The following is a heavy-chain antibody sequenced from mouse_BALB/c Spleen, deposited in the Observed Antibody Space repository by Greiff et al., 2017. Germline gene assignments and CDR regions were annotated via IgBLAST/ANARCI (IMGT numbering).Heavy chain of an antibody. CDR1: GFTFSSFG. D-gene: IGHD1-1*01. CDR3: ARETTTSYFDY. V-gene: IGHV5-17*02. Sequence: EVQLVESGGGLVQPGGSRKLSCAASGFTFSSFGMHWVRQAPEKGLEWVAYISSGSSTIYYADTVKGRFTISRDNPKNTLFLQMTSLRSEDTAMYYCARETTTSYFDYWGQGTTLTVSS. CDR2: ISSGSSTI. J-gene: IGHJ2*01.